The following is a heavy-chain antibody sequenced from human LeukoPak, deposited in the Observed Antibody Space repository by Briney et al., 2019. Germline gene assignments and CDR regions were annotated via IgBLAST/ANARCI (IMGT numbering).Heavy chain of an antibody. CDR2: ISWNSGSI. V-gene: IGHV3-9*01. D-gene: IGHD4-17*01. CDR3: AKDMSTVTTGGEFDY. Sequence: GGSLRLSCAASGFTFSSYAMSWVRQAPGKGLEWVSGISWNSGSIGYADSVKGRFTISRDNAKNSLYLQMNSLRAEDTALYYCAKDMSTVTTGGEFDYWGQGTLVTVSS. CDR1: GFTFSSYA. J-gene: IGHJ4*02.